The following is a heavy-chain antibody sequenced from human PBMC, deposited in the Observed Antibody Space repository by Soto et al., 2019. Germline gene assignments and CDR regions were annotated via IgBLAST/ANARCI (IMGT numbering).Heavy chain of an antibody. J-gene: IGHJ4*02. CDR3: ARSGAPYSNYFDY. V-gene: IGHV3-33*01. Sequence: VQLVESGGGVVQPGRSLRLSCVASGFTFSNYGMHWVRQAPGQGLEWVAIIWYDGSNKFYGDSVKGRFTISRDNSKNTLYLQVNSLRAEDTGVYYCARSGAPYSNYFDYWGQGTLVTVSP. D-gene: IGHD1-26*01. CDR1: GFTFSNYG. CDR2: IWYDGSNK.